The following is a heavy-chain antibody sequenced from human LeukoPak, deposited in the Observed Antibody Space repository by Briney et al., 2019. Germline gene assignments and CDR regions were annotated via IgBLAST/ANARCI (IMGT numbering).Heavy chain of an antibody. CDR3: ARDGNYDYVWESYRTWGKYHMDV. CDR2: INPNSGGT. J-gene: IGHJ6*03. D-gene: IGHD3-16*02. V-gene: IGHV1-2*02. CDR1: GYTFTGYY. Sequence: ASVKVSCKASGYTFTGYYMHWVRQAPGQGLEWMGWINPNSGGTNYAQKFQGRVTMTRDTSISTAYMELSRLRSDDTAVYYCARDGNYDYVWESYRTWGKYHMDVWGKGTTVTVSS.